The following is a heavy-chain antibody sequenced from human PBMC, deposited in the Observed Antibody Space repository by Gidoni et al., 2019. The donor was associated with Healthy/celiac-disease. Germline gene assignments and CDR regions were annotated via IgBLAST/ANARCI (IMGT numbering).Heavy chain of an antibody. CDR1: GFTFADYA. J-gene: IGHJ4*02. D-gene: IGHD3-10*01. CDR3: AKDTGFGGASLLYYFDY. Sequence: EVQLVESGGGLVQPGRSLRLSWAAPGFTFADYAMHWVRQAPGEGLEWVSGISWNSGSIGYADSVKGRFTISRDNAKNSLYLQMNSLRAEDTALYYCAKDTGFGGASLLYYFDYWGQGTLVTVSS. CDR2: ISWNSGSI. V-gene: IGHV3-9*01.